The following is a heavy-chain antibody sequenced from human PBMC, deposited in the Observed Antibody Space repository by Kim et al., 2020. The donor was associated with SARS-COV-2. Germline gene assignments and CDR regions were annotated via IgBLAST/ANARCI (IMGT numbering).Heavy chain of an antibody. J-gene: IGHJ6*02. CDR1: GFRFSDYD. CDR3: SIDPYNSSALDL. CDR2: VSSSSRYT. D-gene: IGHD1-20*01. V-gene: IGHV3-11*05. Sequence: GGSLRLSCAASGFRFSDYDMNWVRQAPGKGLEWLSSVSSSSRYTTYADSVRGRFIISRDNARDSLSLQMDSLQPEDTAVYYCSIDPYNSSALDLCGPGTT.